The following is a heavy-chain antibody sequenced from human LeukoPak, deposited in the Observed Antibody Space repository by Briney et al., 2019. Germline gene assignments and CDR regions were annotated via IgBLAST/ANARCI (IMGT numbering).Heavy chain of an antibody. CDR1: GNSFTSYW. J-gene: IGHJ4*02. CDR2: IYPGDSDT. CDR3: ARPGSSGYYYSY. Sequence: GEALKISWKSFGNSFTSYWIGWVRQMPGKGLEWMGIIYPGDSDTRYSPSFQGQVTISADKSISTAYLQWCSLKASDTAMYYCARPGSSGYYYSYWGQGILVTVSS. V-gene: IGHV5-51*01. D-gene: IGHD3-22*01.